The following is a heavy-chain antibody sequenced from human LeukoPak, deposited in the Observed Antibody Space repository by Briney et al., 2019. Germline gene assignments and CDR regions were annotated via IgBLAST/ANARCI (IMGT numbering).Heavy chain of an antibody. D-gene: IGHD5-12*01. CDR1: GYTFVGYY. CDR3: AREYSASEH. CDR2: IDPYTGNT. V-gene: IGHV1-2*02. Sequence: ASVKVSCKGSGYTFVGYYLHWVRQAPGQGLEWMAWIDPYTGNTHYAQKFQGRITVTRDTSVSTTYMELSWLTSDDTARYYCAREYSASEHWGQGTLVTVSS. J-gene: IGHJ4*02.